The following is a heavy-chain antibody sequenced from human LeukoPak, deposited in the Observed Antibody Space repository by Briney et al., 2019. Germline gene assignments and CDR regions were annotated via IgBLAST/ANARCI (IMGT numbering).Heavy chain of an antibody. J-gene: IGHJ6*03. V-gene: IGHV3-21*01. D-gene: IGHD2/OR15-2a*01. Sequence: GGSLRLSCAASGFTFSSYSMNWVRQAPGKGLDWVSSISSSSSYIYYADSVKGRFTISRDNAKNSLYLQMNSLRAEDTAVYYCARDSEALSYMDVWGKGTAVTVSS. CDR3: ARDSEALSYMDV. CDR2: ISSSSSYI. CDR1: GFTFSSYS.